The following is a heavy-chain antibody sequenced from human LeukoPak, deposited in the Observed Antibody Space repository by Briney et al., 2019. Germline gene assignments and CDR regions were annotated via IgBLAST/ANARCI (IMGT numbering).Heavy chain of an antibody. CDR1: GFTFSSYE. J-gene: IGHJ4*02. CDR2: ISSTGSTI. D-gene: IGHD6-19*01. V-gene: IGHV3-48*03. CDR3: ARPGYNSGSEYFDY. Sequence: GGSLRPSCAASGFTFSSYEMNWVRQAPGKGLEWVSCISSTGSTIYYADSVKGRFTVSRDNAKNSLYLQMNSLRAEDTAVYYCARPGYNSGSEYFDYWGQGTLVTVSS.